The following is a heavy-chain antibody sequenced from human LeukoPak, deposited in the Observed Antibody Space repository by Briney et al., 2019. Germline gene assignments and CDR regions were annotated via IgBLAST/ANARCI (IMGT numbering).Heavy chain of an antibody. D-gene: IGHD2-2*02. CDR3: ARCTSTSCYNFDY. J-gene: IGHJ4*02. V-gene: IGHV4-61*09. CDR2: IYTSGTT. CDR1: GGSINSGSFY. Sequence: SQTLSLTCAVSGGSINSGSFYWNWIRQSAGKGLEWIGHIYTSGTTNYNPSLKSRVTISLDTSKSQFSLKLNSVTAADTAVYYCARCTSTSCYNFDYWGQGALVTVSS.